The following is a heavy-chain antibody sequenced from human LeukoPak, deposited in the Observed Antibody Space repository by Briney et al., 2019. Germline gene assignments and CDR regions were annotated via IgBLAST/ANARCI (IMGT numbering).Heavy chain of an antibody. CDR1: GYSISSGYY. Sequence: SETLSLTCTVSGYSISSGYYWGWIRQPPGKGLEWIGSIYHSGSTYYNPSLKSRVTMSVDTSKNQFSLKLSSVTAADTAVYYCARLLWFGELDYWGQGTLVTVSS. CDR3: ARLLWFGELDY. D-gene: IGHD3-10*01. CDR2: IYHSGST. J-gene: IGHJ4*02. V-gene: IGHV4-38-2*02.